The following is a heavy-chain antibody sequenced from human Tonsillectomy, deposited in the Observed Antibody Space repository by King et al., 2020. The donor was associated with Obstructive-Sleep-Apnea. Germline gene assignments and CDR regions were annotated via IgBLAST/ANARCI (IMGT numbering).Heavy chain of an antibody. CDR2: VYYSGRT. CDR1: GVYITSGDYY. J-gene: IGHJ5*02. V-gene: IGHV4-30-4*01. D-gene: IGHD3-22*01. CDR3: ARGNYYDSSGYYHRGEWFDP. Sequence: VQLQESGPGLVKPSQTLSLTCTVSGVYITSGDYYWSWIRQPPGKGLEWCGCVYYSGRTYSNPSLRSRVTISVDTSKTQFSLKLSSVTAADTAVYYCARGNYYDSSGYYHRGEWFDPWGQGTLVTVSS.